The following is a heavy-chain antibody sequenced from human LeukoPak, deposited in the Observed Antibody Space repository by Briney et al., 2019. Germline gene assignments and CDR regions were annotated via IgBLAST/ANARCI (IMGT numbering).Heavy chain of an antibody. V-gene: IGHV3-23*01. D-gene: IGHD4-11*01. Sequence: PGGSLRLSCAASGFTFSSYAMSWVRQAPGKGLEWVSAISGSGGSTYYADSVKGRFTISRDNSKNTLYLQMNNLRHEDTAAYYCAKGLDYSLDYWGQGTLVTVSS. CDR2: ISGSGGST. J-gene: IGHJ4*02. CDR3: AKGLDYSLDY. CDR1: GFTFSSYA.